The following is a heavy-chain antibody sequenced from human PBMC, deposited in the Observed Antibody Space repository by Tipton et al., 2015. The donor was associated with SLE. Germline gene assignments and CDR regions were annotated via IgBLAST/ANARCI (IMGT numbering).Heavy chain of an antibody. CDR1: GFTFSSYE. J-gene: IGHJ3*02. Sequence: SLRLSCAASGFTFSSYEMNWVRQAPGKGLEWVSYISSSGSTIYYADSVKGRFTISRDNAKNSLYLQMNSLRAEDTAVYYCARVHGGHSISLAFDIWGQGTMVTVSS. D-gene: IGHD3-3*01. CDR3: ARVHGGHSISLAFDI. V-gene: IGHV3-48*03. CDR2: ISSSGSTI.